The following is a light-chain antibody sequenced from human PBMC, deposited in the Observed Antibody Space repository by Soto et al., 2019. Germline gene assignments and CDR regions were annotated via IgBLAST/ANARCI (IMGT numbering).Light chain of an antibody. CDR3: HQDTSYSPWT. J-gene: IGKJ1*01. V-gene: IGKV1-5*01. CDR1: QSISSW. Sequence: DIQMTQSPSTLSASVGDRVTITCRASQSISSWVAWYQQKPGKAPKLLIYDASSLESGVPSRFSGSGSGTEFTLTISSLQTDDFATYDRHQDTSYSPWTLGQGTKVEIK. CDR2: DAS.